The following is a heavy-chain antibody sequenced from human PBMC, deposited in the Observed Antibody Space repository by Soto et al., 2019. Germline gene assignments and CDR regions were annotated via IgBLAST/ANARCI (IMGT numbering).Heavy chain of an antibody. CDR3: ARAQGKAYLRLDY. Sequence: EVQLLESGGGLVQPGGSLRLSCAASGFTFSSYWMSWVRQAPGKGLEWVANIKQDGSEKYYVDSVKGRFTISRDNAKNSLYLQMNSLRAEDTAVYYCARAQGKAYLRLDYWGQGTLVTVSS. CDR2: IKQDGSEK. J-gene: IGHJ4*02. CDR1: GFTFSSYW. D-gene: IGHD5-12*01. V-gene: IGHV3-7*03.